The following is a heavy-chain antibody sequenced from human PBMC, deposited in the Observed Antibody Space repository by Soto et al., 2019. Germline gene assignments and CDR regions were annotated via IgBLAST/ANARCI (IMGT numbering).Heavy chain of an antibody. CDR2: INHSGRV. CDR3: STRAYDTNGYYRFDP. V-gene: IGHV4-34*01. Sequence: SETLSLTFAVYGESFSGHSWTCIRQSPGKGLEWIGDINHSGRVNYSPSLKSRVTISLDTSKNQFSLTLSAVTAADTAMYYCSTRAYDTNGYYRFDPWGQGTLVTVSS. D-gene: IGHD3-22*01. CDR1: GESFSGHS. J-gene: IGHJ5*01.